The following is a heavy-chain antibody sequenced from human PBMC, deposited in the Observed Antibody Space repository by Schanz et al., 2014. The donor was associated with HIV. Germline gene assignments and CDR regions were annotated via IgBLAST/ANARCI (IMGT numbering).Heavy chain of an antibody. CDR1: GFTFSSYG. CDR2: IWYDGSNK. CDR3: ASTEYPYTTSSDYYYGMDV. V-gene: IGHV3-33*01. Sequence: QVHLVESGGGVVQPGRSLRLSCAASGFTFSSYGMHWVRQAPGKGLEWVAVIWYDGSNKYYADSVKGRFTISRDNSKNTLYLQMNSLRAEDTAVYYCASTEYPYTTSSDYYYGMDVWGQGTTVTVSS. J-gene: IGHJ6*02. D-gene: IGHD6-6*01.